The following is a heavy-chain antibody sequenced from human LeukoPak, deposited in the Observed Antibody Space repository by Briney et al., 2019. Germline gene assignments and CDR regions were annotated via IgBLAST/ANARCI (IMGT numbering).Heavy chain of an antibody. Sequence: ASVKVSCKVSGYTLTELSMHWVRQAPGKGLECMGGFDPEDGETIYAEKFQGRVNMTEDTSTDTAYMELSSLRSEDTAVYYCATDRQQLVPEYFQHWGQGTLVTVSS. CDR2: FDPEDGET. CDR1: GYTLTELS. D-gene: IGHD6-13*01. J-gene: IGHJ1*01. CDR3: ATDRQQLVPEYFQH. V-gene: IGHV1-24*01.